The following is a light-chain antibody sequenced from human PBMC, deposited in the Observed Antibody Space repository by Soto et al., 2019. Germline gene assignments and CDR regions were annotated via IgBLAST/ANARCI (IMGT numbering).Light chain of an antibody. CDR1: GSDVGGYNY. Sequence: QSALTQPASVSGSPGQSITISCTGTGSDVGGYNYVSWYQHHPGKAPKLMIYEVSNRPSGVSHRFSGSKSGNTASLTISGLQAEDEAYYCCSSYTISSTNHGVFGGGTKLTVL. CDR3: SSYTISSTNHGV. V-gene: IGLV2-14*01. CDR2: EVS. J-gene: IGLJ3*02.